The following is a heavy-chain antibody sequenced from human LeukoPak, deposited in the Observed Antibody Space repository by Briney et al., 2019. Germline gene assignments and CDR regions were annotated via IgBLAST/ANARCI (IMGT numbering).Heavy chain of an antibody. CDR1: GGSISSYY. Sequence: NPSETLSLTCTVSGGSISSYYWSWIRQPPGKGLEWIGYIYYSGSTNYNPSLKSRVTISVDTSKNQFSLKLSSVTAADTAVYYCARHRNDDYVYYYYYMDVWGKGTTVTVSS. J-gene: IGHJ6*03. CDR3: ARHRNDDYVYYYYYMDV. CDR2: IYYSGST. V-gene: IGHV4-59*08. D-gene: IGHD4-17*01.